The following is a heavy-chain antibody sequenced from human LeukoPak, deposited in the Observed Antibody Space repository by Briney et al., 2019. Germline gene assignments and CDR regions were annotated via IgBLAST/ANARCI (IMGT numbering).Heavy chain of an antibody. CDR1: GFTFSSYW. Sequence: GRSLRLSCAASGFTFSSYWMHWVRQAPGKGLVWVSRIKSDGSSPSYADSVKGRFTVSRDNAKNTLYLQMNSLRAEDTAVYYCATELREGYWGQGTLVTVSS. CDR2: IKSDGSSP. D-gene: IGHD1-7*01. V-gene: IGHV3-74*01. CDR3: ATELREGY. J-gene: IGHJ4*02.